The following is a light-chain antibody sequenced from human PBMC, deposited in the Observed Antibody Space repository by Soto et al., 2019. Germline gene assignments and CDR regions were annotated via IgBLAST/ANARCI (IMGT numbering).Light chain of an antibody. J-gene: IGKJ1*01. CDR3: QRYGSSGT. V-gene: IGKV3-20*01. Sequence: EILLTQSPSTLSLSPGEGVTLSFRASQSVTVNSLAWYQQKPGQAPRLLIYAASTRATGIPARFSGSGSGTDFTLTISSLEPEDFAVYYCQRYGSSGTFGQGTKVDIK. CDR1: QSVTVNS. CDR2: AAS.